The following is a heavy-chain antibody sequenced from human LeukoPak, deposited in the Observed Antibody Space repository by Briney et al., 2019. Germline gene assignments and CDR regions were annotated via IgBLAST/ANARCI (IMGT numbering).Heavy chain of an antibody. Sequence: GGSLSLSCAASELTFSSYAIHWVRQAPGKGLEWVAAISYDGSNKYYADSVKGRFTISRDNSINTLYLQMNSLRPEDTAVYFCARQAATLDYWGQGTLVTVSS. CDR3: ARQAATLDY. V-gene: IGHV3-30*04. CDR1: ELTFSSYA. D-gene: IGHD6-25*01. J-gene: IGHJ4*02. CDR2: ISYDGSNK.